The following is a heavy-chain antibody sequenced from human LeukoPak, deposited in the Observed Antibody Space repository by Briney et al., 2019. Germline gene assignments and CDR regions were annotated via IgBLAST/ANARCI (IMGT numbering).Heavy chain of an antibody. V-gene: IGHV4-34*01. D-gene: IGHD3-22*01. Sequence: SETLSLTCAVSGGSFSGYYWNRIRQPPGKGLEWIGEINHSGSANYNPSLKSRVTISLDTSKNQFSLQLSSVTAADTAVYFCAGGGDSGGYYYPMFDYWGRGALVTVSS. CDR2: INHSGSA. J-gene: IGHJ4*02. CDR3: AGGGDSGGYYYPMFDY. CDR1: GGSFSGYY.